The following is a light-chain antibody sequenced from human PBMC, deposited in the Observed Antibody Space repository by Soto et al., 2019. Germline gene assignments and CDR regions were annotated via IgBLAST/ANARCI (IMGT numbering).Light chain of an antibody. CDR1: SSDVGGYNY. J-gene: IGLJ1*01. V-gene: IGLV2-8*01. CDR2: EVN. CDR3: TSYAGGNNV. Sequence: QSALTQPPSASGSPGQSVTISCTGTSSDVGGYNYVSWYQQHPGKVPKLMVYEVNKRPSGVPDRFSGSKSGNTASLTVSGLQAAAEADYYCTSYAGGNNVFGTGTKVTVL.